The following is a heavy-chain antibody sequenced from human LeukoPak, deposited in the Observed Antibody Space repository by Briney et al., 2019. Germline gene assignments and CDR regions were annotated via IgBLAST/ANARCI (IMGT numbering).Heavy chain of an antibody. D-gene: IGHD2-21*02. CDR3: ARAYMTATRHFDS. CDR2: IIPIFGTP. CDR1: GYTFTGYY. Sequence: ASVKVSCKASGYTFTGYYMHWVRQAPGQGLEWVGWIIPIFGTPHYAQKFQDRVTITADASTSTAYMELSSLRSEDTAVYYCARAYMTATRHFDSWGQGTLVTVSS. V-gene: IGHV1-69*13. J-gene: IGHJ4*02.